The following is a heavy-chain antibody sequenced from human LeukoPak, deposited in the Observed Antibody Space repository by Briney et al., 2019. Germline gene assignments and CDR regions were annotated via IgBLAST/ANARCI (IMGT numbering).Heavy chain of an antibody. CDR3: AKPAKTDYADY. D-gene: IGHD1-14*01. V-gene: IGHV3-21*04. CDR1: GFTFSSYA. CDR2: ITTTSTYI. Sequence: GGSLRLSCAASGFTFSSYAMSWVRQAPGKGLEWVSSITTTSTYIYYADSVKGRFTISRDNSKNTLYLQMNSLRAADTALYYCAKPAKTDYADYWGQGTLVTVSS. J-gene: IGHJ4*02.